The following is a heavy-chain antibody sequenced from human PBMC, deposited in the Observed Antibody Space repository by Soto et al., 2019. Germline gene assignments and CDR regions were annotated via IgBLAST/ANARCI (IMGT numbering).Heavy chain of an antibody. CDR1: GFTFSNYN. J-gene: IGHJ5*02. CDR3: AREGALKPFSS. CDR2: ISGSSIYI. V-gene: IGHV3-21*01. Sequence: GGSLRLSCVASGFTFSNYNMNWFRQAPGKGLEWVSHISGSSIYIHYADSVRGRFTISRDNAKNSVYLQMDSLRVEDTAVYYCAREGALKPFSSWGQGALVTVSS.